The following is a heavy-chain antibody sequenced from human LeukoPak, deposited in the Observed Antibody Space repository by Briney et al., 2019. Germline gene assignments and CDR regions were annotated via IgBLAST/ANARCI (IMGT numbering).Heavy chain of an antibody. CDR2: IYYTGST. V-gene: IGHV4-39*01. CDR3: ARQTGSGLFILP. D-gene: IGHD3/OR15-3a*01. Sequence: PSETLSLTCTVSGGSMSNSSYYWGWIRQPPGKGLEWVGSIYYTGSTYYNPSFKTLITISVDTSKNHFSLKVISVTAADTAVYYCARQTGSGLFILPGGQGTLVTVSS. CDR1: GGSMSNSSYY. J-gene: IGHJ4*02.